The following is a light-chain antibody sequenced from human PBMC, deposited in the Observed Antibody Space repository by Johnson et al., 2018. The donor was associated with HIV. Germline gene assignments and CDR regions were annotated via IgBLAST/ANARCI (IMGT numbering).Light chain of an antibody. Sequence: QSVLTQPPSVSAAPGQNVTISCSGSSSNIGNNYVSWYQHLPGAAPKLLIYDNDRRPSGIPDRFSASKSGTSAILDITGLQTGDEADYYCGTWDNSLGAHYVFGIGTKVTVL. J-gene: IGLJ1*01. V-gene: IGLV1-51*02. CDR3: GTWDNSLGAHYV. CDR1: SSNIGNNY. CDR2: DND.